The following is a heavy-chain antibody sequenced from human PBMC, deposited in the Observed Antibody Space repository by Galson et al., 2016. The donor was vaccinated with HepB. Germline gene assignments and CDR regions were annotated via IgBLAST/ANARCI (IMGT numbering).Heavy chain of an antibody. CDR1: GASISSNGHY. CDR3: ERWLQSVNALDL. J-gene: IGHJ3*01. Sequence: SETLSLTCNVSGASISSNGHYWGWLRQPPGKGLAWIGSIYYSGSTYYNPSLKSRLAISVDTSKNQFSLQLSSVTAADTAVYYCERWLQSVNALDLWGQGTMVTVSS. D-gene: IGHD5-24*01. CDR2: IYYSGST. V-gene: IGHV4-39*01.